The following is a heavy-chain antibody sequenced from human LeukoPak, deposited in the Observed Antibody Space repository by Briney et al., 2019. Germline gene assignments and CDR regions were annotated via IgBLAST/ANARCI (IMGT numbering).Heavy chain of an antibody. Sequence: TPSETLSLTCTVSGGSISSYYWSWIRQPPGKGLEWIGYIYYSGSTNYDPSLKSRVTISVDTSKNQFSLKLSSVTAADTAVYYCARPPYGSGRYNWFDPWGQGTLVTVSS. D-gene: IGHD3-10*01. CDR1: GGSISSYY. V-gene: IGHV4-59*12. CDR3: ARPPYGSGRYNWFDP. J-gene: IGHJ5*02. CDR2: IYYSGST.